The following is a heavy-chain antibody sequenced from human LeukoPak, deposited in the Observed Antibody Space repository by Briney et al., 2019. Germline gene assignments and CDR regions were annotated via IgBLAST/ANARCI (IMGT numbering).Heavy chain of an antibody. V-gene: IGHV1-69*05. Sequence: ASVKVSGMASGGTFSSCAISWVRQAPGQGLEWMGGIIPIFGTANYAQKFQGRVTITTDESTSTAYMELSSLRSEDTAVYYRAREGQQQLVRGAFDIWGQGTMVTVSS. CDR3: AREGQQQLVRGAFDI. D-gene: IGHD6-13*01. CDR2: IIPIFGTA. CDR1: GGTFSSCA. J-gene: IGHJ3*02.